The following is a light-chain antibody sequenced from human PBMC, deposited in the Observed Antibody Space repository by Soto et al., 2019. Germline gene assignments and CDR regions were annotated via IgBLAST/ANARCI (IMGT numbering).Light chain of an antibody. V-gene: IGKV3-15*01. CDR1: QSVSSN. J-gene: IGKJ2*03. CDR3: QQYDTSPRG. Sequence: EIVMTQSPATLSVSPGERATLSCRASQSVSSNLAWYQQKPGQAPRLLIYGASTRATGIPARFSGSGSGTEFTLTISSLQSEDFAVYYCQQYDTSPRGFGQGTKLEIK. CDR2: GAS.